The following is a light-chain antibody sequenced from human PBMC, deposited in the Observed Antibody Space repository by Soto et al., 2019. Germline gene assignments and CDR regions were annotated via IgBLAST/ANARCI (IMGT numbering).Light chain of an antibody. Sequence: QSAPTQPASVSESPGQSITISCTGTSGDIGGYNSVSWYQQHPGKAPKLLIYEVVKRPSGVSNRFSGSKSGNTASLTISGLQADDEADYYCSSFTSSSTWVFGGGTKLTVL. V-gene: IGLV2-14*01. J-gene: IGLJ3*02. CDR1: SGDIGGYNS. CDR2: EVV. CDR3: SSFTSSSTWV.